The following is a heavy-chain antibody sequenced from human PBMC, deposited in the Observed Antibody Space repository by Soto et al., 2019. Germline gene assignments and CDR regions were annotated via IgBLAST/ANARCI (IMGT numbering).Heavy chain of an antibody. CDR1: GYTLTELS. D-gene: IGHD3-3*01. CDR3: ATSGHYDFWSGYYRWWRTPSYYYYYGMDV. V-gene: IGHV1-24*01. CDR2: FDPEDGET. J-gene: IGHJ6*02. Sequence: AASVKVSCKVSGYTLTELSMHWVRQAPGKGLEWMGGFDPEDGETIYAQKFQGRVTMTEDTSTDTAYMELSSLRSEDTAVYYCATSGHYDFWSGYYRWWRTPSYYYYYGMDVWGQGTTVTVSS.